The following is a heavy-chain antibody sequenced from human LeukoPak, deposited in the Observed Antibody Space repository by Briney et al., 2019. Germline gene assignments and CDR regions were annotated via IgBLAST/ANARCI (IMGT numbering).Heavy chain of an antibody. V-gene: IGHV3-30*04. Sequence: GGSLRLSCAASGFTFSSYALHWVRQAPGKGLEWVAVISYDGTNKYYADSVKGRFTISRDNSKNTLYLQMSSLRVEDTAVYYCARDRYHHDSSGYYYDWGQGTLVTVSS. CDR3: ARDRYHHDSSGYYYD. CDR2: ISYDGTNK. CDR1: GFTFSSYA. J-gene: IGHJ4*02. D-gene: IGHD3-22*01.